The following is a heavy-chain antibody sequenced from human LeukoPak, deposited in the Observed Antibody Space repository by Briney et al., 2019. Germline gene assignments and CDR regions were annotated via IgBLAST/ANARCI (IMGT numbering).Heavy chain of an antibody. CDR2: IRYDGSNK. CDR3: AKGYYGDYGHWFDP. Sequence: GGSLRLSCAASGFTFSSYAMSWVRQAPGKGLEWVAFIRYDGSNKYYADSVKGRFTISRDNSKNTLYLQMNSLRAEDTAVYYCAKGYYGDYGHWFDPWGQGTLVTVSS. CDR1: GFTFSSYA. D-gene: IGHD4-17*01. V-gene: IGHV3-30*02. J-gene: IGHJ5*02.